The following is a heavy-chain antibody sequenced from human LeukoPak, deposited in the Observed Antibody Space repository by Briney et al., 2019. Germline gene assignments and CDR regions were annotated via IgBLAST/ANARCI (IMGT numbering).Heavy chain of an antibody. D-gene: IGHD5-12*01. CDR1: GYIFTGYY. Sequence: ASVKVSCKASGYIFTGYYMHWVRQAPGQGLEWMGWINPNSGDTNYAQKFQGRVTMTRDTSISTAYMELSRLRSDDTAVYYCATASRFGGYGYWGQGTLVTVSS. J-gene: IGHJ4*02. V-gene: IGHV1-2*02. CDR3: ATASRFGGYGY. CDR2: INPNSGDT.